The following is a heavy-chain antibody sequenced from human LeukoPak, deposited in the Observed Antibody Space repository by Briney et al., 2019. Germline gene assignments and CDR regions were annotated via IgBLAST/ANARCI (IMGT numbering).Heavy chain of an antibody. Sequence: PGASVKVSCKASGYTFTSYGISWVRQAPGQGLEWMGWISGYSSNTNYAQNLQGRVTMTKDTSTNTAYMELRSLRSDDTALYYCARDPNGSLDFDYWGQGTLVTVSS. J-gene: IGHJ4*02. CDR2: ISGYSSNT. V-gene: IGHV1-18*04. D-gene: IGHD1-26*01. CDR1: GYTFTSYG. CDR3: ARDPNGSLDFDY.